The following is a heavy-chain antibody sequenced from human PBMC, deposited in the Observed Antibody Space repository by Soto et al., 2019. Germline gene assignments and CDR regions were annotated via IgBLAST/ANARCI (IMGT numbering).Heavy chain of an antibody. Sequence: QAQLVESGGGVVQPGRSLRLSCEVSGFRFSSYGVHWVRQAPGKWLEWVALISDDGRNTFYPDSVNGRFSISRDNSKNTVYLQMKSLRAEDTAVYYCAKDPRGNGDVTHYYNGMDVWGQGTTVTVSS. D-gene: IGHD4-17*01. J-gene: IGHJ6*02. V-gene: IGHV3-30*18. CDR3: AKDPRGNGDVTHYYNGMDV. CDR1: GFRFSSYG. CDR2: ISDDGRNT.